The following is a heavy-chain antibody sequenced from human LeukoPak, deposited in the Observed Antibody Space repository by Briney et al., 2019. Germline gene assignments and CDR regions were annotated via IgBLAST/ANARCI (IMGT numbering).Heavy chain of an antibody. CDR3: ASSTAAAGTQYFQH. V-gene: IGHV1-69*05. Sequence: ASVKVSCKASGGTFSSYAISWVRQAPGQGLGWMGGIIPIFGTANYAQKFQGRVTITTDESTSTAYMELSSLRSEDTAVYYCASSTAAAGTQYFQHWGQGTLVTVSS. CDR1: GGTFSSYA. J-gene: IGHJ1*01. D-gene: IGHD6-13*01. CDR2: IIPIFGTA.